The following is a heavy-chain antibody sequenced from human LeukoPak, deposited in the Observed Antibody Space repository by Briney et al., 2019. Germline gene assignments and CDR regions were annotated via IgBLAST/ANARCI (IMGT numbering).Heavy chain of an antibody. Sequence: GGSLRLSCAASGFTLSGYSMNWIRQAPGKGLEWLSYITGRSSPIYYADSVKGRFTVSRDNSKNTLYLQMSNLRAEDTALYYCAKGYWNPGYWGQGTLVTVSS. CDR2: ITGRSSPI. V-gene: IGHV3-48*01. D-gene: IGHD1-1*01. CDR1: GFTLSGYS. J-gene: IGHJ4*02. CDR3: AKGYWNPGY.